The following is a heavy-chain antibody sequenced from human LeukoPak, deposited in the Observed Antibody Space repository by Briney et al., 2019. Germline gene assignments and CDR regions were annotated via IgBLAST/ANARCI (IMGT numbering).Heavy chain of an antibody. V-gene: IGHV3-23*01. Sequence: GGSLRLSCAASGFTFSSYAMSWVRRAPGKGLEWVSAISGSGGSTYYADSVKGRFTISRDNSKNTLYLQMNSLRAEDTAVYYCAKDGRNYDSSGYYDYWGQGTLVTVSS. D-gene: IGHD3-22*01. CDR2: ISGSGGST. CDR1: GFTFSSYA. J-gene: IGHJ4*02. CDR3: AKDGRNYDSSGYYDY.